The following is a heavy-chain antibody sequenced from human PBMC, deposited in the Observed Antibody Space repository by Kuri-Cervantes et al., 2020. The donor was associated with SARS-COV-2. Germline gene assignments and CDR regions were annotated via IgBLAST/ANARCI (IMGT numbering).Heavy chain of an antibody. Sequence: GGSLRLSCAASGFTFSSYAMSWVRQAPGKGLEWVSAINGSGGSTYYADSVKGRFTISRDNSKNTLYLQMNSLRADDTAVYYCAKDLVYGFSSSSGTHQFDCWGQGTLVTVSS. V-gene: IGHV3-23*01. CDR1: GFTFSSYA. CDR2: INGSGGST. D-gene: IGHD6-6*01. CDR3: AKDLVYGFSSSSGTHQFDC. J-gene: IGHJ4*02.